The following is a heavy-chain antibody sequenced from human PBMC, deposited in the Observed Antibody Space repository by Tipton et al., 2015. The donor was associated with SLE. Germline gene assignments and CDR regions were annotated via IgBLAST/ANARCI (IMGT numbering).Heavy chain of an antibody. CDR1: GYTFTSFD. D-gene: IGHD3-3*01. CDR3: ARAGDFWSGYYY. V-gene: IGHV1-8*01. J-gene: IGHJ4*02. Sequence: QLVQSGPEVKKPGASVKVSCKASGYTFTSFDINWVRQGTGQGLEWMGWMNPSSGNTGYAQKFQGRVTMTRDTSIDTAYMELSSLRSEDTAVYYCARAGDFWSGYYYWGQGTLVTVSS. CDR2: MNPSSGNT.